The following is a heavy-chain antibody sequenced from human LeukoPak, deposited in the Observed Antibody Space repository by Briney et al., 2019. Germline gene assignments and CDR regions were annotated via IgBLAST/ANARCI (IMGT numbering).Heavy chain of an antibody. J-gene: IGHJ4*02. CDR2: ISSSSSYI. CDR3: ARAYYDFWSGYYLIFDY. Sequence: GGSLRLSCAASGFTFSSYSMNWVRQAPGKGLEWVSSISSSSSYIYYADSVKGRFTISRDNAKNSLYLQMNSLRAEDTAVYYCARAYYDFWSGYYLIFDYWGQGTLVTVSS. V-gene: IGHV3-21*01. D-gene: IGHD3-3*01. CDR1: GFTFSSYS.